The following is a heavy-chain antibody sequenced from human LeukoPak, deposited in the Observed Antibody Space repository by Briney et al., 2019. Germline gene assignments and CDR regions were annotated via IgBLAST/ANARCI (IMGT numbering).Heavy chain of an antibody. Sequence: SETLSLTCTVSGGSISSGSYYWGWLRQPAGKGLEWIGRIYTSGSTNYNPSLKSRVTISVDTSKNQFSLKLSSVTAADTAVYYCAREVLGTYYYDSSGYSDYWGQGTLVTVSS. D-gene: IGHD3-22*01. V-gene: IGHV4-61*02. CDR3: AREVLGTYYYDSSGYSDY. CDR2: IYTSGST. CDR1: GGSISSGSYY. J-gene: IGHJ4*02.